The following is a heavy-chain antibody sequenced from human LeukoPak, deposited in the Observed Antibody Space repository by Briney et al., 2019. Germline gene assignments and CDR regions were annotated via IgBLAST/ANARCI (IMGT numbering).Heavy chain of an antibody. J-gene: IGHJ3*02. V-gene: IGHV1-2*02. D-gene: IGHD6-13*01. CDR1: GSTFTDYY. CDR3: ARDGPAAAGLNAFDI. Sequence: ASVKVSCKASGSTFTDYYMHWVRQAPGQGLEWMGWINPNSGGTNYAQKFQGRVTMTRDTSISTAYMELGRLRSDDTAVYYCARDGPAAAGLNAFDIWGQGTMVTVSS. CDR2: INPNSGGT.